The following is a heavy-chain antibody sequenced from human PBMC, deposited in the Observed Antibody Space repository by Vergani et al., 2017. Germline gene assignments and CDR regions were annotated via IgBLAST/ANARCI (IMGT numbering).Heavy chain of an antibody. CDR2: IYYSGST. J-gene: IGHJ6*03. Sequence: QVQLQESGPGLVKSSQPLSLTCTVSGGSISSGGYYWSWIRQHPGKGLEWIGYIYYSGSTYYNPSLKSRVTISVDTSKNQFSLKLSSVTAADTAVYYCAATISYYYYYMDVWGKGTTVTVSS. CDR1: GGSISSGGYY. D-gene: IGHD5-12*01. CDR3: AATISYYYYYMDV. V-gene: IGHV4-31*03.